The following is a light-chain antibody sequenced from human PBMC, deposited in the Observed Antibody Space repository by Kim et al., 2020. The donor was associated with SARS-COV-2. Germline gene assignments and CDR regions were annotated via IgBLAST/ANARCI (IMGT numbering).Light chain of an antibody. V-gene: IGKV1-33*01. Sequence: ASIGDRVIITCQASQDISDYLTGYQQKPEKAPQLLIYDASRLETGVTERFSGSGSGTDFTLTIITLQPEDIGTYYCKHYDSLPYSFGQGTKLEI. CDR2: DAS. CDR3: KHYDSLPYS. CDR1: QDISDY. J-gene: IGKJ2*03.